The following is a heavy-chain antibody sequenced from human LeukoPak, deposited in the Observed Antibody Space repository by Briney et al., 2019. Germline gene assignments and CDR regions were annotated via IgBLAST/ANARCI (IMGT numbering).Heavy chain of an antibody. J-gene: IGHJ4*02. V-gene: IGHV3-21*01. CDR2: ISSSSSYI. D-gene: IGHD1-26*01. CDR3: ARDVWDVGYY. CDR1: GFTFSSYD. Sequence: GGSLRLSCAASGFTFSSYDMNWVRQAPGEGLEWVSSISSSSSYIDYTDSVKGRFTIYRDNPKNSVSLQMNSLRAEETAVYYCARDVWDVGYYWGQGTLVTVSS.